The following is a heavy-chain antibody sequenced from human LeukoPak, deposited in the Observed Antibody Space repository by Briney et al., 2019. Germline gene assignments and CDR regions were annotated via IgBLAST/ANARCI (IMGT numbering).Heavy chain of an antibody. V-gene: IGHV1-69*05. CDR1: GGTFSSYA. CDR2: IIPIFGTA. D-gene: IGHD4-17*01. CDR3: ARGSPVYYGDQTFDY. J-gene: IGHJ4*02. Sequence: SVKVSCKASGGTFSSYAISWVRQAPGQGLEWMGRIIPIFGTANYAQKFQGRVTITTDESTSTAYMELSSLRSEDTAVYYCARGSPVYYGDQTFDYWGQGTLVTVAS.